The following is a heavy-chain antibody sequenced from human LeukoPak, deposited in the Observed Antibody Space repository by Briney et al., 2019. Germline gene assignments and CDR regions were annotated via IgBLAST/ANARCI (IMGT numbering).Heavy chain of an antibody. V-gene: IGHV3-23*01. Sequence: PGGSLRLSCAASGFTFSSYAMSWVRQAPGKGLEWVSAISGSGGSTYYADYVKGRFTISTDNSKNTLYLQMNSLRAEDTAVYYCAKGGGIVVVVAASYMDVWGKGTTVTVSS. J-gene: IGHJ6*03. CDR2: ISGSGGST. CDR1: GFTFSSYA. CDR3: AKGGGIVVVVAASYMDV. D-gene: IGHD2-15*01.